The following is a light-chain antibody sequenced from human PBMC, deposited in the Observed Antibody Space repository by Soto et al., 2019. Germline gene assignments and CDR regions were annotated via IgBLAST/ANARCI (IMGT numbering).Light chain of an antibody. CDR3: HQYNSFSPWT. J-gene: IGKJ1*01. Sequence: DIQMTQSPSTLSASVGDRVTITCRASQSIRSWLAWYQQKPVKAPKLLISDASRLKSGVPSRFSGSGSGTEFTLTISSLQPDDFATYYCHQYNSFSPWTFGQGTKVEIK. CDR2: DAS. V-gene: IGKV1-5*01. CDR1: QSIRSW.